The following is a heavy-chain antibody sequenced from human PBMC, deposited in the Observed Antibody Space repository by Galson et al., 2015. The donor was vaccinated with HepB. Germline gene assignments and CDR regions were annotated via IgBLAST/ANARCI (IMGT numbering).Heavy chain of an antibody. CDR1: GYSFTSYW. Sequence: QSGAEVKKPGESLKISCKGSGYSFTSYWIGWVRQMPEKGLEWMGIIYPGDSDTRYSPAVQGQVTISADKSISTAYLQWSSLKASDTAMYYCARLQRFDSSGYSGYFDYWGQGTLVTVSS. CDR2: IYPGDSDT. V-gene: IGHV5-51*03. J-gene: IGHJ4*02. D-gene: IGHD3-22*01. CDR3: ARLQRFDSSGYSGYFDY.